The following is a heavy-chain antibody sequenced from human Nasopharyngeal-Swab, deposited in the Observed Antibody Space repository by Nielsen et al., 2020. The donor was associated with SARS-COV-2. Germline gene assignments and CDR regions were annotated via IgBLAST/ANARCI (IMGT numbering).Heavy chain of an antibody. D-gene: IGHD6-19*01. J-gene: IGHJ5*02. CDR1: GGSFSGYY. CDR2: INHSGST. V-gene: IGHV4-34*01. Sequence: SETLSLTCAVYGGSFSGYYWSWIRQPPGKGLEWIGEINHSGSTNYNPSLKSRVTISVDTSKNQFSLKLSSVTAADTAVYYCARMTPLAVAGGSWFDPGGQGTLVTVSS. CDR3: ARMTPLAVAGGSWFDP.